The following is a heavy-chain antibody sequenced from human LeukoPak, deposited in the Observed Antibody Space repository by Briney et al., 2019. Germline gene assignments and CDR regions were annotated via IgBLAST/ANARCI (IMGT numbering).Heavy chain of an antibody. CDR1: GYIFTGYY. D-gene: IGHD1-26*01. CDR2: INPSSGDT. Sequence: ASVRVSCKATGYIFTGYYMHWVRQAPGQGLEWMGWINPSSGDTRFAEKFQGRVTMTRDTSTSTVYMELSSLRSEDTAVYYCARDRYSGSYYAAYYFDYWGQGTLVTVSS. J-gene: IGHJ4*02. CDR3: ARDRYSGSYYAAYYFDY. V-gene: IGHV1-2*02.